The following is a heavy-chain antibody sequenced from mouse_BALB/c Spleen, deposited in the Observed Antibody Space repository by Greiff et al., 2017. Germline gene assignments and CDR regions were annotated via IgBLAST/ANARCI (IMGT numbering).Heavy chain of an antibody. CDR2: IWAGGST. J-gene: IGHJ3*01. CDR1: GFSLTSYG. Sequence: QVQLKESGPGLVAPSQSLSITCTVSGFSLTSYGVHWVRQPPGKGLEWLGVIWAGGSTNYNSAFMSGLSISKDNSKGQDFLKMNSLHTDDTAMYYCARDFTTAPWFAYWGQGTLVTVSA. V-gene: IGHV2-9*02. CDR3: ARDFTTAPWFAY. D-gene: IGHD1-2*01.